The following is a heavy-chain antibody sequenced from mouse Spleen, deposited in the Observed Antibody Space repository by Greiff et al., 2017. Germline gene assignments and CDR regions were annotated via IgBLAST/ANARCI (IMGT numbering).Heavy chain of an antibody. CDR1: GFTFSSYA. V-gene: IGHV5-9-1*01. CDR3: ARRGGNYLLDY. Sequence: DVMLVESGGGLVKPGGSLKLSCAASGFTFSSYAMSWVRQTPEKRLEWVATISSGGSYTYYPDSVKGRFTISRDNAKNSLYLQMSSLRSEDTAMYYCARRGGNYLLDYWGQGTTLTVSS. J-gene: IGHJ2*01. D-gene: IGHD2-1*01. CDR2: ISSGGSYT.